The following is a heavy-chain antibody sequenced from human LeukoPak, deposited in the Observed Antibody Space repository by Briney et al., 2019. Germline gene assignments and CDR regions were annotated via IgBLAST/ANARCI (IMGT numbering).Heavy chain of an antibody. CDR2: IYYNGDT. J-gene: IGHJ6*02. CDR1: GDSITVNNYY. CDR3: ARSSIAAHHYYYGMDV. V-gene: IGHV4-39*07. D-gene: IGHD6-6*01. Sequence: PSETLSLTCTVSGDSITVNNYYWGYIRQPPGKGLEWVASIYYNGDTYYNASLKSRLTISVDTSTNQFSLKLSSVTAADTAVYYCARSSIAAHHYYYGMDVWGQGTTVTVSS.